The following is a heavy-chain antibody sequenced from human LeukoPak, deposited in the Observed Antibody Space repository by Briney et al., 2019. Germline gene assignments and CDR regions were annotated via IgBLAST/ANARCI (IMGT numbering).Heavy chain of an antibody. D-gene: IGHD3-16*01. CDR2: ISYDGSNK. V-gene: IGHV3-30*04. CDR1: GFTFSSYA. CDR3: ARDLRGNYYYYMDV. J-gene: IGHJ6*03. Sequence: GRSLRLSCAASGFTFSSYAMHWVRQAPGKGLEWVAVISYDGSNKYYADSVKGRFTISRDNSKNTLYLQMNSLRAEDTAVYYCARDLRGNYYYYMDVWGKGTTVTVSS.